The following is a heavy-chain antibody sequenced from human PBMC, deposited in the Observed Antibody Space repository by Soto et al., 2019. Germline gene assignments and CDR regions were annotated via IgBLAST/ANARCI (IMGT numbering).Heavy chain of an antibody. V-gene: IGHV4-30-4*01. D-gene: IGHD4-17*01. CDR3: ARIGLTTALL. CDR2: IYYSGST. J-gene: IGHJ4*02. CDR1: GGSINSGDYY. Sequence: QVQLQESGPGQVKPSQTLSLTCTVSGGSINSGDYYWSWIRQPPGKGLEWIGDIYYSGSTYYNPPLRSRVTISIDTSKNHFFLNLSSVTAADTAVYFCARIGLTTALLWGQGTLVTVSS.